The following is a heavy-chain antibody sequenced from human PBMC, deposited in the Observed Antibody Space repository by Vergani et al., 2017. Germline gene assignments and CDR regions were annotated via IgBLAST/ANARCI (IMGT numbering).Heavy chain of an antibody. Sequence: QVQLQESGPGLVKPSETLSLTCTVSGGSISSYYWSWIRQPPGKGLEWIGYIYYSGSTNYNPSLKSRVTISVDTSKNQFSLKLSSVTAADTAVYYCARDGPYGSDGFDPWGQGTLVTVSS. D-gene: IGHD3-10*01. V-gene: IGHV4-59*01. CDR1: GGSISSYY. CDR3: ARDGPYGSDGFDP. CDR2: IYYSGST. J-gene: IGHJ5*02.